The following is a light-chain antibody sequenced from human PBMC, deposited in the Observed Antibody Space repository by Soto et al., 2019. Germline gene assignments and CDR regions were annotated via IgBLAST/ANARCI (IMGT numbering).Light chain of an antibody. CDR2: DAS. CDR3: HHRGNGIT. Sequence: IEMTQSPATLSVSPGERATLSCRASQSVSSSLAWYQQKPGQAPRLLIYDASSRATGIPARFSGSGSGTDFTLTISSLEPEDFAVYYCHHRGNGITFGQGTRLENK. CDR1: QSVSSS. V-gene: IGKV3-11*01. J-gene: IGKJ5*01.